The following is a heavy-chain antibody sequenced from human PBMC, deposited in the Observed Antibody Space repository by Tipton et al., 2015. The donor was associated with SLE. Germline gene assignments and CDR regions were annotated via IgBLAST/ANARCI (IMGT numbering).Heavy chain of an antibody. Sequence: TLSLTCTVSGASISTSYWSWIRQPPGQGLEWIGSIYYSVSTTFNPSLKSRVTISADTSKKEVSLTLNSVTAADTAAYYCAKRAHIVIGRGYFDFWGRGILVTVSS. CDR3: AKRAHIVIGRGYFDF. J-gene: IGHJ4*02. D-gene: IGHD2-15*01. CDR2: IYYSVST. CDR1: GASISTSY. V-gene: IGHV4-59*08.